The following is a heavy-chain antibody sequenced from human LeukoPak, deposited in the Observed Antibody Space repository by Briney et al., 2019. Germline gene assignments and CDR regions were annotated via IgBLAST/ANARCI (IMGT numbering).Heavy chain of an antibody. CDR3: AKDREYDYVWGSYRYTFLFDY. CDR1: GFTFSSYS. J-gene: IGHJ4*02. CDR2: ISSSSSYI. D-gene: IGHD3-16*02. Sequence: PGGSLRLSCAASGFTFSSYSMNWVRQAPGKGLEWVSSISSSSSYIYYADSVKGRFTISRDNSKNTLYLQMNSLRAEDTAVYYCAKDREYDYVWGSYRYTFLFDYWGQGTLVTVSS. V-gene: IGHV3-21*04.